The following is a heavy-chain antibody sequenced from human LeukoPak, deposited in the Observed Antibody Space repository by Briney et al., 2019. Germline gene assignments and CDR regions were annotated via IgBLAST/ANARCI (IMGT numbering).Heavy chain of an antibody. D-gene: IGHD2-15*01. CDR1: GFTFSSYA. J-gene: IGHJ4*02. V-gene: IGHV3-23*01. CDR2: ISGSGGST. Sequence: GGSLRLSCAASGFTFSSYAMSWVRQAPGKGLEWVSAISGSGGSTYYADSVKGRFTISRDNSKNTLFLQMNSLRVEDTAVYYCAKGSLGYCSSGSCESFDYWGQGTLVTVSS. CDR3: AKGSLGYCSSGSCESFDY.